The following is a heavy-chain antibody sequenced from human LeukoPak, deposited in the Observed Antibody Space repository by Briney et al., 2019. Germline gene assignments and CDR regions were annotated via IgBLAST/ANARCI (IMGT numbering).Heavy chain of an antibody. D-gene: IGHD6-6*01. J-gene: IGHJ3*01. CDR2: IYSGGDT. CDR1: GFTFSSFA. V-gene: IGHV3-53*01. CDR3: ARGSTHAFGL. Sequence: GGSLRLSCAASGFTFSSFAMSWVRQAPGKGLEWVSVIYSGGDTSYSDSVKGRFTISRDNSKNTLYLQMNSLRAEDTAVYYCARGSTHAFGLWGQGTMVTVSS.